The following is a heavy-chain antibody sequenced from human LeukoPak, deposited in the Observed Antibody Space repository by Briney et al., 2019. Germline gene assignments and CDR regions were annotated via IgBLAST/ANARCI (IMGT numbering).Heavy chain of an antibody. D-gene: IGHD1-7*01. Sequence: GRSRRLSCAASGFTFSSYGMNWVRQAPGKGLEWVSYISTSGNTRYYADSVKGRFTISRDNAKNSLYLQMNSLRVEDTAVYYCARELSGTTSYYFDYWGQGTLVTVSS. CDR1: GFTFSSYG. J-gene: IGHJ4*02. CDR3: ARELSGTTSYYFDY. CDR2: ISTSGNTR. V-gene: IGHV3-48*04.